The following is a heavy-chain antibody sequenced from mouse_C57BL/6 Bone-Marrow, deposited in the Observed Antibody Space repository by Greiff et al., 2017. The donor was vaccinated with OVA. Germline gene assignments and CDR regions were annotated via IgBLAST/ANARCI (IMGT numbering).Heavy chain of an antibody. D-gene: IGHD1-1*01. CDR1: GYTFTDYE. J-gene: IGHJ2*01. CDR3: TRGEDYYGSSYFDY. V-gene: IGHV1-15*01. CDR2: IDPETGGT. Sequence: QVQLQQSGAELVRPGASVTLSCKASGYTFTDYEMHWVKQTPVHGLEWIGAIDPETGGTAYNQKFKGKAILTADKSSSTAYMELRSLTSEDSAVYYCTRGEDYYGSSYFDYWGQGTTLTVSS.